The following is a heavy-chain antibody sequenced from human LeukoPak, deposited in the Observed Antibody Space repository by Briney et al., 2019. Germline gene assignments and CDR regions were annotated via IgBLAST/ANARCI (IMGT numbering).Heavy chain of an antibody. Sequence: PGGSLRLSCAASGFTFSDYYMSWIRQAPGKGLEWVSYISSSGSTIYYADSVKGRFTISRDNAKNSLYLQMNSLRAEDTAVYYCATAGYYDSSGYKIDAFDIWGQGTMVTVSS. J-gene: IGHJ3*02. CDR2: ISSSGSTI. V-gene: IGHV3-11*04. CDR1: GFTFSDYY. CDR3: ATAGYYDSSGYKIDAFDI. D-gene: IGHD3-22*01.